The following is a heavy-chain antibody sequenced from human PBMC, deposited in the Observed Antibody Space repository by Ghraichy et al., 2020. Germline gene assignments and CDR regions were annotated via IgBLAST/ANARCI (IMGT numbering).Heavy chain of an antibody. CDR1: GFTFSDHY. Sequence: GGSLRLSCAASGFTFSDHYMDWARQAPGKGLEWVGRSANDANSYTTQYAASVKGRFTISRDDSKSSLYLQMNSLKIEDTGVYYCATARYMRGMDVWGQGTTVTVSS. V-gene: IGHV3-72*01. D-gene: IGHD2-2*02. CDR3: ATARYMRGMDV. CDR2: SANDANSYTT. J-gene: IGHJ6*02.